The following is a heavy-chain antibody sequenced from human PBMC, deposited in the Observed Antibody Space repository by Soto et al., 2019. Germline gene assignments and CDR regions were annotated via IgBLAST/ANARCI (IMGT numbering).Heavy chain of an antibody. CDR1: GGSISSGGYY. V-gene: IGHV4-31*03. D-gene: IGHD3-16*02. CDR2: IYYSGST. J-gene: IGHJ4*02. CDR3: ARGGSYDYIWGSYRHEPNFDY. Sequence: SETLSLTCTVSGGSISSGGYYWSWIRQHPGKGLEWIGYIYYSGSTYYNPSLKSRVTISVDTSKNQFSLKLSSVTAADTAVYYCARGGSYDYIWGSYRHEPNFDYWGQGTLVTVSS.